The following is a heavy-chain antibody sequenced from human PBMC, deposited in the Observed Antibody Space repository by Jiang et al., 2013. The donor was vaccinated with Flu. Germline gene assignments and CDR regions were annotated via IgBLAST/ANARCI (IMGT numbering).Heavy chain of an antibody. D-gene: IGHD6-13*01. CDR3: ARDSQYSSSWVFDY. V-gene: IGHV4-4*02. Sequence: GLVKPSGTLSLTCAVSGDSINSDNWWNWVRQPPGKGLEWIGEISHSGTINYNPSLKSRVTISVDISKNQFSLKLTSVTAADTAVYYCARDSQYSSSWVFDYWGQGTLVTVPS. CDR1: GDSINSDNW. J-gene: IGHJ4*02. CDR2: ISHSGTI.